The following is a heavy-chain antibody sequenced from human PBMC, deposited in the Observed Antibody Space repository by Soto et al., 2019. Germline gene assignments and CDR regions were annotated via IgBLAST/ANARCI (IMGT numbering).Heavy chain of an antibody. CDR2: IFHSGIT. V-gene: IGHV4-59*12. Sequence: ETLSLTCPISGASFNNDYWTWIRQFPGKGLEWIGYIFHSGITDYNPSVKSRVTISRDNAKNSLYLQMNSLRAEDTAVYYCARDPGDMIADYWGQGTLVTVSS. CDR1: GASFNNDY. CDR3: ARDPGDMIADY. D-gene: IGHD3-22*01. J-gene: IGHJ4*02.